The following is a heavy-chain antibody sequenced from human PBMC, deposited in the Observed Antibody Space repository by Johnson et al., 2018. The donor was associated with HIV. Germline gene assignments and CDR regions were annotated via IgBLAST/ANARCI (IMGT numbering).Heavy chain of an antibody. CDR1: GFTFSAYW. J-gene: IGHJ3*02. CDR3: AKDLETYGDLRRMDAFDI. Sequence: VQLVESGGGLVKPGGSLRLSCAASGFTFSAYWMHWVRQGPGKGLVWVSRINSDGSNTTYADSVKGRFTISRDNSKHTLYLHMNSLRTEDTAVYYCAKDLETYGDLRRMDAFDIWGQGTMVTVSS. D-gene: IGHD4-17*01. CDR2: INSDGSNT. V-gene: IGHV3-74*01.